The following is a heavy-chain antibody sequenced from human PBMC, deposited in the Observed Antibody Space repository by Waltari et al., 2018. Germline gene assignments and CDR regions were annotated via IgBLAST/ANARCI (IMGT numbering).Heavy chain of an antibody. D-gene: IGHD2-2*01. J-gene: IGHJ4*02. CDR3: ARRGYCSSTSCSYFDY. V-gene: IGHV4-38-2*01. Sequence: QVQLQESGPGLVKPSETLSLTCAVSGYSISSGYYWGWIRQPPGKGLEWIGSIYHSGSTYYNPSLKSRVTISVDTSKNQFSLKLSSVTAADTAVYYCARRGYCSSTSCSYFDYWGQGTLVTVSS. CDR2: IYHSGST. CDR1: GYSISSGYY.